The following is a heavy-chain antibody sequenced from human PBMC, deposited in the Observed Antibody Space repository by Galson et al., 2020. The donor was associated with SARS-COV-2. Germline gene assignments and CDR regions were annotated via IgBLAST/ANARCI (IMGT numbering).Heavy chain of an antibody. CDR1: GFTFRSYA. D-gene: IGHD3-10*01. V-gene: IGHV3-30*04. J-gene: IGHJ4*02. CDR2: ISFDGSHK. CDR3: ARGEAGFSYGSAPEY. Sequence: GGSLRLSCAASGFTFRSYAMHWGRQAPGKGLEWVAVISFDGSHKYYADSVKGRFTISRDNSKNTLYLQMNSLRAEDTAVYYCARGEAGFSYGSAPEYWGQGTLVTVSS.